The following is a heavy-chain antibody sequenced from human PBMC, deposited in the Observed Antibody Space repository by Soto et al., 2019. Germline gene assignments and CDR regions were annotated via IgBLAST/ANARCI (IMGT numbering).Heavy chain of an antibody. D-gene: IGHD3-3*01. CDR2: IKQDGTEK. CDR1: GFTFSNYW. CDR3: ARDSEGGPYDIWSGFHLYFFDY. Sequence: SGGSLRLSCVAFGFTFSNYWMTRVRQAPGKGLEWVANIKQDGTEKNYVDSVKGRFTISRDNAENSLYLQMDSPRAEDTAVYYCARDSEGGPYDIWSGFHLYFFDYWGQGTVVTVSS. J-gene: IGHJ4*02. V-gene: IGHV3-7*01.